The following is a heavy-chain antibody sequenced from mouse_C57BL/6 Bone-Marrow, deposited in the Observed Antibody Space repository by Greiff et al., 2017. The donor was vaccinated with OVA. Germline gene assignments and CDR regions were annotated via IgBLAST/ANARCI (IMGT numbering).Heavy chain of an antibody. D-gene: IGHD1-1*01. Sequence: QVQLQQPGAELVKPGASVKLSCKASGYTFTSYWMHWVKQRPGQGLEWIGMIHPNSGSTNYNEKFKSKATLTVDKSSSTAYMQLSSLTSEDSAVYCCASRGKTTVVFDYWGQGTTLTVSS. CDR1: GYTFTSYW. J-gene: IGHJ2*01. CDR3: ASRGKTTVVFDY. V-gene: IGHV1-64*01. CDR2: IHPNSGST.